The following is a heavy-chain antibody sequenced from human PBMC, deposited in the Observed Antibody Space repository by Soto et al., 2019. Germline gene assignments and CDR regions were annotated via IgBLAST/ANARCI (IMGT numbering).Heavy chain of an antibody. Sequence: PSETLSLTCTVSGGSISSYYWSWIRQPPGKGLEWIGYIYYSGSTNYNPSLKSRVTISVDRSKNQFSLKLSSVTAADTAVYYCARGCYYDSSGYFDYWGQGTLVTVSS. CDR3: ARGCYYDSSGYFDY. V-gene: IGHV4-59*12. D-gene: IGHD3-22*01. CDR2: IYYSGST. J-gene: IGHJ4*02. CDR1: GGSISSYY.